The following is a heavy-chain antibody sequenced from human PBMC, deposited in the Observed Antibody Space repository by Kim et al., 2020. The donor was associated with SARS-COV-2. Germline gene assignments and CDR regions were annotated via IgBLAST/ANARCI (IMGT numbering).Heavy chain of an antibody. CDR2: ISYDGSNK. D-gene: IGHD6-6*01. J-gene: IGHJ1*01. CDR1: GFTFSSYA. CDR3: ARDFGIRGSSCQH. Sequence: GGSLRLSCAASGFTFSSYAMHWVRQAPGKGLEWVAVISYDGSNKYYADSVKGRFTISRDNSKNTLYLQMNSLRAEDTAVYYCARDFGIRGSSCQHWGQGTLVTVSS. V-gene: IGHV3-30-3*01.